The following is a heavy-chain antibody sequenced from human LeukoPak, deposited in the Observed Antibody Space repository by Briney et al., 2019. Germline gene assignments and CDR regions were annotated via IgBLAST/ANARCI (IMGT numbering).Heavy chain of an antibody. Sequence: SEILSLTCTVPGGSISSYYWSWIRQPPGKGLEWIGYIYYSGSTNYNPSLKSRVTISVDTSKHQFSLKLSSVTAADTAVYYCARLGIAARSHYFDYWGQGTLVTVSS. D-gene: IGHD6-6*01. V-gene: IGHV4-59*08. CDR1: GGSISSYY. J-gene: IGHJ4*02. CDR2: IYYSGST. CDR3: ARLGIAARSHYFDY.